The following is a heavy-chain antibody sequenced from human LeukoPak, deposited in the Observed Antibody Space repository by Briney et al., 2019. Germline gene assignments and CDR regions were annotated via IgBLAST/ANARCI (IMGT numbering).Heavy chain of an antibody. CDR1: GYTFTSYW. CDR3: ARQYSNRYFDI. Sequence: GESLKISCKGSGYTFTSYWIGWVRQMPGKGLEWMGIIYPGDSDTRYSPSFQDQVSFSADKSTTPAYLQWTSLKASDTAMYYCARQYSNRYFDIWGRGTLVTVSS. J-gene: IGHJ2*01. V-gene: IGHV5-51*01. CDR2: IYPGDSDT. D-gene: IGHD4-11*01.